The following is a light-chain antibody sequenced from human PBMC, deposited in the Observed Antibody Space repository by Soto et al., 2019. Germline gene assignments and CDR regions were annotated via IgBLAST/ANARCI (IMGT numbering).Light chain of an antibody. Sequence: QSVLTQPASASGSPGQSITISCTGTSSDVGGYNHVSWYQQHPGKAPKLMIYDVSNRPSGVSNRFSGSKSGNTASLTISGLQAEDEADYYCSSYTSSSTLFVFGTGTKVTVL. J-gene: IGLJ1*01. CDR3: SSYTSSSTLFV. CDR2: DVS. V-gene: IGLV2-14*01. CDR1: SSDVGGYNH.